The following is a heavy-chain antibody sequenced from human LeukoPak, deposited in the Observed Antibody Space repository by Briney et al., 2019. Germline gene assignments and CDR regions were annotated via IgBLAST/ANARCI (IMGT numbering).Heavy chain of an antibody. CDR1: GFTFSSYS. D-gene: IGHD4-17*01. CDR2: ISSSSSTI. CDR3: ARDYRGADYAPFDY. Sequence: GGSLRLSCAASGFTFSSYSMNWVRQAPGKGLEWVSYISSSSSTIYYADSVKGRFTISRDNAKNSLYLQMNSLRAEDTAVYYCARDYRGADYAPFDYWGQGTLVTVSS. V-gene: IGHV3-48*04. J-gene: IGHJ4*02.